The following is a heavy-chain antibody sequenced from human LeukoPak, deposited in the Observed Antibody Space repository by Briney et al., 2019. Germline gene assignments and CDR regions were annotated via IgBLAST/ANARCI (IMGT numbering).Heavy chain of an antibody. D-gene: IGHD4-23*01. Sequence: TGRSLRLSCAASGFTFSSYGMHWVRQAPGKGLEWVAVIWYDGSNKYYADSVKGRFTISRDNSKNTLYLQMNSLRPEDTAVYYRAKSSSGGNSPPYYYYGVDVWGQGTTVIVSS. CDR2: IWYDGSNK. CDR1: GFTFSSYG. V-gene: IGHV3-33*06. J-gene: IGHJ6*02. CDR3: AKSSSGGNSPPYYYYGVDV.